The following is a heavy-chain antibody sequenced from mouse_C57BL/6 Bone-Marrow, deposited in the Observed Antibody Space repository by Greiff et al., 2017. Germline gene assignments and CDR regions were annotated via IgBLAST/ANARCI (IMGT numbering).Heavy chain of an antibody. CDR3: ASIYFDV. Sequence: VQLQQPGAELVKPGASVKLSCKASGYTFTSYWMHWVKQRPGQGLEWIGYIYIGNGYTEYNEKFKGKATLTSDTSSSTAYMQLSSLTSEDSAIYFCASIYFDVWGTGTTVTVSS. J-gene: IGHJ1*03. CDR1: GYTFTSYW. V-gene: IGHV1-58*01. D-gene: IGHD1-1*01. CDR2: IYIGNGYT.